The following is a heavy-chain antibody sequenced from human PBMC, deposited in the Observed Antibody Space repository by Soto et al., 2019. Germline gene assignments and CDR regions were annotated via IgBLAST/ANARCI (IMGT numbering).Heavy chain of an antibody. CDR1: GFTFSRHW. CDR2: IKQDGSDK. Sequence: PGGSLRLSCAASGFTFSRHWMTWVRQAPGKGLEWVANIKQDGSDKYYVDSVKGRFTISRDNAKNSLYLQMNSLRAEDTAVYYCARTRDSSAGFDCWGQGTLVTVSS. D-gene: IGHD6-25*01. V-gene: IGHV3-7*01. CDR3: ARTRDSSAGFDC. J-gene: IGHJ4*02.